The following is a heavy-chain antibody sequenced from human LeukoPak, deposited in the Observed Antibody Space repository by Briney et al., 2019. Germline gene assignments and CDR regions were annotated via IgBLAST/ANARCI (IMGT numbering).Heavy chain of an antibody. Sequence: PSQTLSLTCTVSGDSINSSEHYWSWIRQPPGKGLEWIGHIYHSGTTYYNPSLKSRVTISVDTSKNQFSLKLSSVTAADTAVYYCARLAQTFDYGFGFDYWGQGTLVTVSS. D-gene: IGHD4-17*01. CDR3: ARLAQTFDYGFGFDY. CDR1: GDSINSSEHY. CDR2: IYHSGTT. V-gene: IGHV4-30-4*08. J-gene: IGHJ4*02.